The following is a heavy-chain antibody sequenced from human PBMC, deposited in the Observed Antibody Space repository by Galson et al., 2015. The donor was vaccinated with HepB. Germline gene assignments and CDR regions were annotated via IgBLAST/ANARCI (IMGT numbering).Heavy chain of an antibody. CDR2: ISGGSSTI. CDR3: ARSDYDYWSGCFRGYYYGMDV. J-gene: IGHJ6*02. CDR1: AFTFSSYS. D-gene: IGHD3-3*01. V-gene: IGHV3-48*01. Sequence: SLRLSCAASAFTFSSYSMNWVRQAPGKGLEWISYISGGSSTIYYADSVRGRFTISRDNANNSLYLEMNSLRAEDTAVYYCARSDYDYWSGCFRGYYYGMDVWGQGTTVTVSS.